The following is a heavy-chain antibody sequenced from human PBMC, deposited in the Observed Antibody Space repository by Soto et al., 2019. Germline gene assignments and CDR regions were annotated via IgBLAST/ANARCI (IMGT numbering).Heavy chain of an antibody. J-gene: IGHJ5*02. V-gene: IGHV4-30-4*01. D-gene: IGHD3-3*01. Sequence: QVQLQESGPGLAETLSLTCTVSGVSITSGDYYWNWIRQPPGKGLEWIGNIDYSGNTYYNPSLKSRLTISLDTSMNQFALKLTSVTAADTAVYYCASFGVASMNWFDPWGQGTLVTVSS. CDR1: GVSITSGDYY. CDR2: IDYSGNT. CDR3: ASFGVASMNWFDP.